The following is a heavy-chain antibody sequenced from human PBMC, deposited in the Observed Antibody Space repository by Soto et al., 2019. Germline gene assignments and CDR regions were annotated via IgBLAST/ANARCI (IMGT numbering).Heavy chain of an antibody. D-gene: IGHD1-26*01. V-gene: IGHV1-2*02. CDR1: GYTFTGYY. CDR3: ARPPPGAVGATRPWFDP. CDR2: INPNSGGT. Sequence: ASVKVSCKASGYTFTGYYMHWVRQAPGQGLEWMGWINPNSGGTNYAQKFQGRVTMTRDTSISTAYMELSRLRSDDTAVYYCARPPPGAVGATRPWFDPWGQGTLVTVSS. J-gene: IGHJ5*02.